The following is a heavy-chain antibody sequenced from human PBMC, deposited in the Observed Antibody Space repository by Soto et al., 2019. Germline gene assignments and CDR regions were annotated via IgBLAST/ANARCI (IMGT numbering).Heavy chain of an antibody. V-gene: IGHV1-18*01. CDR1: GYTFTTYG. D-gene: IGHD4-17*01. J-gene: IGHJ4*02. CDR3: AKNAGSGDYPRHPGY. Sequence: QIHLVQSGPEVRKPGASVKLSCKTSGYTFTTYGLSWVRQAPGEGLEWMGWINPYSGNTAFAEKFQDRITVTTDTSTNIAYKEFENLGTGHTAVDFHAKNAGSGDYPRHPGYWGQGTMVAVST. CDR2: INPYSGNT.